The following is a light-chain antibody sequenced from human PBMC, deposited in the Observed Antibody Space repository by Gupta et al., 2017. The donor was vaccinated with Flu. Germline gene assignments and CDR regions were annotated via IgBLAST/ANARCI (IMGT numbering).Light chain of an antibody. CDR1: ISDIGRYNF. J-gene: IGLJ3*02. Sequence: SVTISCTGTISDIGRYNFVSWYQHHPHKAPKLIISDVTKRPSGVPNRFSGSKSGNTASLTISGLQPDDEAEYFCCSSAGTNTWVFGGGTTLTVL. CDR3: CSSAGTNTWV. CDR2: DVT. V-gene: IGLV2-11*01.